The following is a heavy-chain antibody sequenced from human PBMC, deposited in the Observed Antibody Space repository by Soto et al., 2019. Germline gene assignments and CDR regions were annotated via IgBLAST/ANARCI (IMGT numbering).Heavy chain of an antibody. V-gene: IGHV4-59*01. CDR2: LYNAGST. D-gene: IGHD2-21*02. J-gene: IGHJ6*02. CDR1: GGSISRYY. Sequence: QVRLQESGPGLVKPSETLSLTCTVSGGSISRYYWSWIRQPPGKGLEWIGYLYNAGSTLYNPSLKSRVTISVDMSQNQFSLNLSYVTAADTAVYYCARDLWGYCGTDCYPLDVWGQGTTVTVSS. CDR3: ARDLWGYCGTDCYPLDV.